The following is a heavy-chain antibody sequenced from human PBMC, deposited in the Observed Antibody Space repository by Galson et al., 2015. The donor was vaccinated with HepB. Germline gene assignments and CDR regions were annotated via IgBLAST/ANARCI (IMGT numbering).Heavy chain of an antibody. CDR3: TRDLGYYYGSGSDY. D-gene: IGHD3-10*01. CDR2: IRTETYGGTT. CDR1: GFTFGDYA. Sequence: SLRPSCASSGFTFGDYAMNWVRQAPGKGLEWVAFIRTETYGGTTEYAASVKGKFTIFRDDSNSIAYLQMNSLKIADTAVYYCTRDLGYYYGSGSDYRGQGTLVTVSS. J-gene: IGHJ4*02. V-gene: IGHV3-49*04.